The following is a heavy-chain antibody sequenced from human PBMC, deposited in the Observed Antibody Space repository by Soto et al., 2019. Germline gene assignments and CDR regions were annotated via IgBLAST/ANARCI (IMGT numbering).Heavy chain of an antibody. D-gene: IGHD4-4*01. CDR1: GGSISSGGYY. Sequence: QVQLQESGPGLVKPSQTLSLTCTVSGGSISSGGYYWSWIRQHPGKGLEWIGYIYYSGSTYYNPSLKSRVTISVDTSKNQFSLKLSSVTAADTAVYYCARGTVNVTNNWFDPWGQGTLVTVSS. CDR2: IYYSGST. J-gene: IGHJ5*02. V-gene: IGHV4-31*03. CDR3: ARGTVNVTNNWFDP.